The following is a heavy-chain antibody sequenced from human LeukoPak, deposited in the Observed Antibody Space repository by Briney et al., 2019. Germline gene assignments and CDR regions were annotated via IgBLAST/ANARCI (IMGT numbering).Heavy chain of an antibody. CDR3: AKDLSVIVVVPAALDAFDI. CDR2: ISGSGGST. D-gene: IGHD2-2*01. J-gene: IGHJ3*02. Sequence: GGSLRLSCAASGFTFSSYSMNWVRQAPGKGLEWVSAISGSGGSTYYADSVKGRFTISRDNSKNTLYLQMNSLRAEDTAVYYCAKDLSVIVVVPAALDAFDIWGQGTMVTVSS. V-gene: IGHV3-23*01. CDR1: GFTFSSYS.